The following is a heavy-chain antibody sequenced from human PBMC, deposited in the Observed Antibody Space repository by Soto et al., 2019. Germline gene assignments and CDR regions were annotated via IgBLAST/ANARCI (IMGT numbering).Heavy chain of an antibody. D-gene: IGHD3-22*01. CDR1: GGTFSSYA. CDR3: ALGSVYYYDSSGYYHRCAFDI. CDR2: IIPIFGTA. V-gene: IGHV1-69*13. Sequence: ASVKVSCKASGGTFSSYAISWVRQAPGQGLEWMGGIIPIFGTANYAQKFQGRVTITADESTSTAYMELSSLRSEDTAVYYCALGSVYYYDSSGYYHRCAFDIWGQGTMVT. J-gene: IGHJ3*02.